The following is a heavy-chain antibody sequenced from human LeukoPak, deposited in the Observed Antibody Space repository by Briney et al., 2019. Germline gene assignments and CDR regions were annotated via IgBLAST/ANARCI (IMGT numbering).Heavy chain of an antibody. Sequence: GGSLRLSCEASGFTLNKYWMHWVRQAPGKGLVWVSRITGDGSDIAYADSVKGRFTVSRDDAKNILFLQMTSLRVEDTAIHYCARDAYTTTSNWLDPWGQGTLVTVSS. CDR1: GFTLNKYW. D-gene: IGHD4-17*01. CDR3: ARDAYTTTSNWLDP. V-gene: IGHV3-74*01. J-gene: IGHJ5*02. CDR2: ITGDGSDI.